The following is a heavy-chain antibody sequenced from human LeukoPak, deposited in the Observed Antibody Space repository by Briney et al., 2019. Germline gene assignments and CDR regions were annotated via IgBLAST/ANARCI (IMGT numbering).Heavy chain of an antibody. CDR3: ATEYYDISGAFDI. J-gene: IGHJ3*02. CDR2: ISGSGGST. CDR1: GFTFSSYG. V-gene: IGHV3-23*01. D-gene: IGHD3-9*01. Sequence: GGTLRLSCAASGFTFSSYGMSWVRQAPGKGLEWVSAISGSGGSTYYADSVKGRFTISRDNSKNTLYLQMNSLRAEDTAVYYCATEYYDISGAFDIWGQGTMVTVSS.